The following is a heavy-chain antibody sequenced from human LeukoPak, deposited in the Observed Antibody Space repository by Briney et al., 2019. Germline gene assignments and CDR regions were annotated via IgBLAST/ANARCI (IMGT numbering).Heavy chain of an antibody. CDR1: GGSISSGGYY. J-gene: IGHJ6*04. CDR3: ARDDGSGSWPHYYYGMDV. Sequence: PSETLSLTCTVSGGSISSGGYYWSWIRQHPGKGLEWIGYIYYSGSTYYNPSLKSRVTISVDTSKNQFSLKLSSVTAADTAVYYCARDDGSGSWPHYYYGMDVWGKGTTVTVSS. D-gene: IGHD3-10*01. CDR2: IYYSGST. V-gene: IGHV4-31*03.